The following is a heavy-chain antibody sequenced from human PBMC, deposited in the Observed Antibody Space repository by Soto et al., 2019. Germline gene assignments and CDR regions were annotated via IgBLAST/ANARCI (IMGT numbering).Heavy chain of an antibody. J-gene: IGHJ5*02. CDR3: ARSYMVRGVANWFDP. D-gene: IGHD3-10*01. Sequence: QVQLQESGPGLVKPSGTLSLTCAVSGGSISSSNWWSWVRQPPGKGLEWIGEIYHSGSTNYNPSLMSRVTISVDKSNNQFSLKLSSVTAADTAVYDCARSYMVRGVANWFDPWGQGTLVTVSS. CDR2: IYHSGST. V-gene: IGHV4-4*02. CDR1: GGSISSSNW.